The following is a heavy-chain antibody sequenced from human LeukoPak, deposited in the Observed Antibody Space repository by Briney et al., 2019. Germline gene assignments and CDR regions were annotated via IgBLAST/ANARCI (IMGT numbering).Heavy chain of an antibody. J-gene: IGHJ6*02. V-gene: IGHV4-61*02. D-gene: IGHD3-9*01. CDR3: ARQFILTGYYSYSYYYGMDV. CDR2: IYTSGST. CDR1: GGSISSGSYY. Sequence: PSQTLSLTCTVSGGSISSGSYYWSWIRQPAGKGLEWIGRIYTSGSTNYNPSLKSRVTISVDTSKNQFSLKLSSVTAADTAVYYCARQFILTGYYSYSYYYGMDVWGQGTTVTVSS.